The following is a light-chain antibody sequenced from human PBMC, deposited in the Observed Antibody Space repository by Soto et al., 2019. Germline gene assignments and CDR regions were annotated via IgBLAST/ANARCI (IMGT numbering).Light chain of an antibody. CDR3: QQYYSAPWT. Sequence: DIVMTQSPDSLAGSLGERSTNNCKSSQSVLYISNNKTYWAWYQQKPGQPPKLLIYWASTRESGVPDRFSGSGAGTDFTLTSSSLQAEDVAVYYCQQYYSAPWTFGQGTKVEIK. V-gene: IGKV4-1*01. CDR1: QSVLYISNNKTY. CDR2: WAS. J-gene: IGKJ1*01.